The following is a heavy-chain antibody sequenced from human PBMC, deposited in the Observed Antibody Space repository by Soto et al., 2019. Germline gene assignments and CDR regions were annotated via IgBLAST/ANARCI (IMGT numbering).Heavy chain of an antibody. CDR3: ARAPDKYYFDS. J-gene: IGHJ4*02. CDR1: CGSFNGYY. V-gene: IGHV4-34*01. CDR2: INHSGST. Sequence: SETLSLTCAVYCGSFNGYYWSWIRQPPGKGPEWIGDINHSGSTNYNPSLKSRVTISVDTSKNQFSLKLRSVTAADMAVFYCARAPDKYYFDSWGQGTLVTVSS.